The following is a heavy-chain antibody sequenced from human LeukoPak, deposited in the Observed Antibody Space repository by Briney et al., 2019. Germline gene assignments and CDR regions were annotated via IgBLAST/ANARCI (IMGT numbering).Heavy chain of an antibody. Sequence: SETLSLTCSVSGYSISSAYYWGWIRQPPGKGLEWIGTMYHSGSTNYNPSLKSRVTISVDTSKNQFSLKLSSVTAADTAVYFCARAYSSSWYFNWFDPWGQGTLVTVSS. CDR1: GYSISSAYY. CDR3: ARAYSSSWYFNWFDP. D-gene: IGHD6-13*01. CDR2: MYHSGST. V-gene: IGHV4-38-2*02. J-gene: IGHJ5*02.